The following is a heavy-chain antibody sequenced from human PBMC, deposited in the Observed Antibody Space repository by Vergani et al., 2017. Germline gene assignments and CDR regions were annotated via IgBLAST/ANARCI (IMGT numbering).Heavy chain of an antibody. V-gene: IGHV1-69*02. CDR2: IIPILGIA. Sequence: QVQLVQSGAEVKKPGSSVKVSCKASGGAFSSYTISWVRQAPGQGLEWMGRIIPILGIANYAQKFQGRVTITADKSTSTAYMELSSLRSEDTAVYYCARMEIVVVAATPYYCYGMDVWGQGTTVTVSS. CDR3: ARMEIVVVAATPYYCYGMDV. J-gene: IGHJ6*02. D-gene: IGHD2-15*01. CDR1: GGAFSSYT.